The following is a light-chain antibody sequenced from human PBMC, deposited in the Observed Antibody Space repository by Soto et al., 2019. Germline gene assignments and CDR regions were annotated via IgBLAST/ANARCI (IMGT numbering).Light chain of an antibody. J-gene: IGKJ2*01. CDR2: DGS. CDR1: YDISSS. CDR3: QQLSHYPYT. V-gene: IGKV1-9*01. Sequence: DIQLTQSPSFLSASVEDRVTISCRASYDISSSLAWYQQEPGKPPKLLIYDGSTLQTGVPARFTGSGSGRKVTLTISGLQFGDFATYFCQQLSHYPYTFGQGTKLEI.